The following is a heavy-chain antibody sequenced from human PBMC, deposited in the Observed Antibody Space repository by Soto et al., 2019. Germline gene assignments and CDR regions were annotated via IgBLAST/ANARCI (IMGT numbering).Heavy chain of an antibody. Sequence: EVQLVESGGGLVQPGGSLRLSCAASGFSLSGYWMHWVRQAPGRGLVWVSRIKSDGSSTSYGDSVKGRFTISRDNAKNTLYQQMNSLRAEDTAVYYCARGRYCSGGSCSDYFMDVWGKGTTVTVSS. J-gene: IGHJ6*03. CDR3: ARGRYCSGGSCSDYFMDV. CDR1: GFSLSGYW. CDR2: IKSDGSST. D-gene: IGHD2-15*01. V-gene: IGHV3-74*01.